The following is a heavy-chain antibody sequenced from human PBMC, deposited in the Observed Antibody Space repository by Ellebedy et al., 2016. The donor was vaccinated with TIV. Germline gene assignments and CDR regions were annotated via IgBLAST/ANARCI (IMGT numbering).Heavy chain of an antibody. CDR2: ISYDGSNK. Sequence: GESLKISXAASGFTFSSYGMHWVRQAPGKGLEWVAVISYDGSNKYYADSVKGRFTISRDNSKNTLYLQMDSLRAEDTAVYYCANDYWGQGTLVIVSS. V-gene: IGHV3-33*05. J-gene: IGHJ4*02. CDR3: ANDY. CDR1: GFTFSSYG.